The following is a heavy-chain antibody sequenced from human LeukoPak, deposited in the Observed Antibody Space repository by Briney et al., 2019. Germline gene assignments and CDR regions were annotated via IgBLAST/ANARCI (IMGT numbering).Heavy chain of an antibody. V-gene: IGHV2-70*11. D-gene: IGHD2-2*01. CDR3: ARIRTSYYYYYGMDV. J-gene: IGHJ6*02. Sequence: SGPTLVNPTQTLTLTCTFSGFSLSTSGVGVGWIRQPPGKALEWLARIDWDDDKYYSTSLKTRLTISKDSSKNQVVLTMTNMDPVDTATYYCARIRTSYYYYYGMDVWGQGTTVTVSS. CDR1: GFSLSTSGVG. CDR2: IDWDDDK.